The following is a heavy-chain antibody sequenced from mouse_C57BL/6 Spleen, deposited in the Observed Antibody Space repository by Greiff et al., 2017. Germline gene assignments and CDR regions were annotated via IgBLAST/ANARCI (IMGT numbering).Heavy chain of an antibody. CDR3: ARNYYGPYAMDY. V-gene: IGHV1-53*01. D-gene: IGHD1-1*01. J-gene: IGHJ4*01. CDR2: INPSNGGT. Sequence: VQLQQPGTELVKPGASVKLSCKASGYTFTSYWMHWVKQRPGQGLEWIGNINPSNGGTNYNETFKSKVTLAVDKSSSTAYMQLSSLTSEDSAVYYCARNYYGPYAMDYWGQGTSVTVSS. CDR1: GYTFTSYW.